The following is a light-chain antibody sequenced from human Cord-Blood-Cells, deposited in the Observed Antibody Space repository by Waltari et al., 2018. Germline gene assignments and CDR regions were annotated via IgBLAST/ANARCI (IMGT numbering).Light chain of an antibody. CDR2: DVR. CDR1: SSDVGGYNY. V-gene: IGLV2-14*03. CDR3: SSYTSSSTLDWV. Sequence: QSALTQPASVSGSPGQSITISCTGTSSDVGGYNYVFWYQQHPGKAPKLMIYDVRNRASGVPNRVAGSKSGNTASLTISGLQAEDEADYYGSSYTSSSTLDWVFGGGTKLTVL. J-gene: IGLJ3*02.